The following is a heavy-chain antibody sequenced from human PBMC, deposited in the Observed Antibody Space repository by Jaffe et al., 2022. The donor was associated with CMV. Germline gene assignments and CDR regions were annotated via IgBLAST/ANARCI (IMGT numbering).Heavy chain of an antibody. CDR2: INHSGST. J-gene: IGHJ4*02. Sequence: QVQLQQWGAGLLKPSETLSLTCAVYGGSFSGYYWSWIRQPPGKGLEWIGEINHSGSTNYNPSLKSRVTISVDTSKNQFSLKLSSVTAADTAVYYCARGLGSSGQYGHFWDYWGQGTLVTVSS. D-gene: IGHD3-22*01. V-gene: IGHV4-34*01. CDR3: ARGLGSSGQYGHFWDY. CDR1: GGSFSGYY.